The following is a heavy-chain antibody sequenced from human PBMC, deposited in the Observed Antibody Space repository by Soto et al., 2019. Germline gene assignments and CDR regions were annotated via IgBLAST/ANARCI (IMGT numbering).Heavy chain of an antibody. J-gene: IGHJ4*02. CDR2: INYSGST. CDR3: ARQDDILTGVDY. CDR1: GGSISSYY. D-gene: IGHD3-9*01. Sequence: SETLSLTCTVSGGSISSYYWSWIRQPPGKGLEWIGYINYSGSTNYNPSLKSRVSISIATSKNHFSLKLSSVSAADMAVYYCARQDDILTGVDYWGQGTLVTVSS. V-gene: IGHV4-59*08.